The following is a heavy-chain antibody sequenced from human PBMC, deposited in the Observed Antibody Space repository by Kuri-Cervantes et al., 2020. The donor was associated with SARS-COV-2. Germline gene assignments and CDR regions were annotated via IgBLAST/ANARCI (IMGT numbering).Heavy chain of an antibody. V-gene: IGHV1-69*13. D-gene: IGHD3-10*01. Sequence: SVKVSCNASGGTFSSYAISWVRQAPGQGLEWMGGIIPIFGTANYAQKFQGRVTITADESTSTAYMELSSLRSEDTAVYYCARDASGAYYYYYYMDGWGKGTTVTVSS. CDR1: GGTFSSYA. J-gene: IGHJ6*03. CDR2: IIPIFGTA. CDR3: ARDASGAYYYYYYMDG.